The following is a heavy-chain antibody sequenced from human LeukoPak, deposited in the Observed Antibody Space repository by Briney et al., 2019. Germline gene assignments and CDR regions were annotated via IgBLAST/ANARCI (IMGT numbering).Heavy chain of an antibody. CDR1: GFTFSSYG. D-gene: IGHD2-21*02. CDR2: IWYDGSNK. CDR3: AKDSEYCGRDCYSGAGD. V-gene: IGHV3-33*06. J-gene: IGHJ4*02. Sequence: PGGSLRLSCAASGFTFSSYGMHWVRQAPGKGLEWVAVIWYDGSNKYYADSVKGRFTISRDNSKNTLYLQMNSLRAEDTAVYYCAKDSEYCGRDCYSGAGDWGQGTLVTVSS.